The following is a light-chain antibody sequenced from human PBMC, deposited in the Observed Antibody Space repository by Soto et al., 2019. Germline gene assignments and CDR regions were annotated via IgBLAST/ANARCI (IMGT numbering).Light chain of an antibody. Sequence: QSALTQPRSVSGSPGQSVTISCTGTSSDVGGSDYVSWHQQHPGKAPKLMVYDVTKRPSGVPDRFSGSKSGNTASLTISGLQAEDEADYYCCSYAGSYTYVFGSGTKLTVL. CDR2: DVT. V-gene: IGLV2-11*01. CDR1: SSDVGGSDY. J-gene: IGLJ1*01. CDR3: CSYAGSYTYV.